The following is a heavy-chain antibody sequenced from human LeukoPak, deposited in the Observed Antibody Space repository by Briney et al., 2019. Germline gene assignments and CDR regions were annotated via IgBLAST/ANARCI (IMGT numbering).Heavy chain of an antibody. CDR1: GASISSYY. CDR3: ARAGDRSGYGDY. J-gene: IGHJ4*02. Sequence: SETLSLTCTVSGASISSYYWSWIRQPPGKGLEWIGEINHSGSTNYNPSLKSRVTISVDTSKNQFSLKLSSVTAADTAVYYCARAGDRSGYGDYWGQGTLVTVSS. D-gene: IGHD3-22*01. V-gene: IGHV4-34*01. CDR2: INHSGST.